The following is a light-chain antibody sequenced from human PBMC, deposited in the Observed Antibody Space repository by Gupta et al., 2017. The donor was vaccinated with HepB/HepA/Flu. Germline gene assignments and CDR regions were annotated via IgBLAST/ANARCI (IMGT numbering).Light chain of an antibody. CDR2: GAS. V-gene: IGKV3-20*01. Sequence: EIALTQSPGTLSLSPGERVTLSCRASQIVSNNYLAWYQQKPGQAPRLLIYGASSRPTGIPDRFSGSGSGTDFTLTIRRREPEDSAVYHCQQYGSSMPFGQGTRLEVK. J-gene: IGKJ5*01. CDR3: QQYGSSMP. CDR1: QIVSNNY.